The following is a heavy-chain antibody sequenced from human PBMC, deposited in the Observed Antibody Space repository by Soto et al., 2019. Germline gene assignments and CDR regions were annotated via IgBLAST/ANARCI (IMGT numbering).Heavy chain of an antibody. D-gene: IGHD6-13*01. V-gene: IGHV5-51*01. CDR2: IYPGDSYT. CDR1: LYSFANYW. J-gene: IGHJ4*02. Sequence: GESLKISFEGSLYSFANYWIAWVRQMPGKGLEWMGVIYPGDSYTRYSPSFQGQVTISADKFISTAYLQWSSLKASDTAMYYCARSDSSTWFVDHWGQGTEVTVSS. CDR3: ARSDSSTWFVDH.